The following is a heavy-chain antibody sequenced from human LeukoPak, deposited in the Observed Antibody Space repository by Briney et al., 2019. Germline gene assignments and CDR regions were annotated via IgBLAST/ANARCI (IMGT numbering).Heavy chain of an antibody. CDR1: GFTFSSYA. J-gene: IGHJ5*02. Sequence: GGSLRLSCAASGFTFSSYAMGWVRQAPGKGLEWVSAISGSGGSTYYADSVKGRFTISRDNSKNTLYLQMNSLRAEDTAVYYCAKDGHDSSGYYSSNWFDPWGQGTLVTVSS. D-gene: IGHD3-22*01. CDR2: ISGSGGST. CDR3: AKDGHDSSGYYSSNWFDP. V-gene: IGHV3-23*01.